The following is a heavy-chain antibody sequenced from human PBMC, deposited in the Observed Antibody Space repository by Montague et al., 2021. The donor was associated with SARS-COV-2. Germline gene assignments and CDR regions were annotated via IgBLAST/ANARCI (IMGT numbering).Heavy chain of an antibody. Sequence: SETLSLTCAVYGGSVSDYYWSWIRQPAGKGLEWIGRIYTTGSSDYSPSLQSRVTMSVDTSKNQVSLRLMSVTAADTALYYCARERSYLYWYFDLWGRGTLVTVSS. J-gene: IGHJ2*01. CDR2: IYTTGSS. CDR3: ARERSYLYWYFDL. CDR1: GGSVSDYY. V-gene: IGHV4-4*07.